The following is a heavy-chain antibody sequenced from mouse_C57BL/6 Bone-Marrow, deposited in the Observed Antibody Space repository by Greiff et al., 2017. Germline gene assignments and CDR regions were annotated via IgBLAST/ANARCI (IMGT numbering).Heavy chain of an antibody. J-gene: IGHJ1*03. D-gene: IGHD1-1*01. CDR1: GYTFTNYW. CDR3: ARRGGSSFDWYFDV. V-gene: IGHV1-63*01. CDR2: IYPGGGYT. Sequence: VKLVESGAELVRPGTSVKMSCKASGYTFTNYWIGWAKQRPGHGLEWIGDIYPGGGYTNYNEKFKGKATLTADKSSSTAYMQFSSLTSEDSAIYYCARRGGSSFDWYFDVWGTGTTVTVSS.